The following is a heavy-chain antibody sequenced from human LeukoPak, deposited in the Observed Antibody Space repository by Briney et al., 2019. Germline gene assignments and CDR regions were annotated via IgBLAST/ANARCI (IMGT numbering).Heavy chain of an antibody. CDR3: AKVKWPHFDY. CDR1: GFTFSSYA. V-gene: IGHV3-23*01. Sequence: QTGGSLRLSCAASGFTFSSYAMSWVRQAPGRGLEWVSTNSAGGGSTYYADSVKGRFTISRDNSENTVYLQMNSLRAEDTAVYYCAKVKWPHFDYWGQGILVTVSS. CDR2: NSAGGGST. J-gene: IGHJ4*02. D-gene: IGHD5-12*01.